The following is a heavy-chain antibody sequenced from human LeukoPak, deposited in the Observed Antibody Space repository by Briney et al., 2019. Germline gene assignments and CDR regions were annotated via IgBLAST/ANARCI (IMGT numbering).Heavy chain of an antibody. V-gene: IGHV1-8*01. CDR2: MNPTSGDT. Sequence: ASVKVSCKASGYTFSDYDVNWVRQAPGQGLEWMGRMNPTSGDTGYAQKFQGRVTMTRSMSRNTAYTELSRLRSEDTAVYFCARVVMKAFYYYNMDVWGKGTTIIISS. CDR3: ARVVMKAFYYYNMDV. CDR1: GYTFSDYD. J-gene: IGHJ6*03. D-gene: IGHD2-21*01.